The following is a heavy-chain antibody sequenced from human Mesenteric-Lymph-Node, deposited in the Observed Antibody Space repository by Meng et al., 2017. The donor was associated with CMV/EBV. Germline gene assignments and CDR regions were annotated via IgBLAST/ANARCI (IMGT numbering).Heavy chain of an antibody. CDR1: GGTFSRYA. CDR2: IIPMSGTT. J-gene: IGHJ4*02. Sequence: SVKVSCKASGGTFSRYAISWVRQAPGQGLEWMGGIIPMSGTTNYAQKFQGRVTITTDESTTTAYMELSKLRSEDTAVYYCASRYCTSTNCYFGDFDYWGQGTLVTVSS. D-gene: IGHD2-2*01. CDR3: ASRYCTSTNCYFGDFDY. V-gene: IGHV1-69*05.